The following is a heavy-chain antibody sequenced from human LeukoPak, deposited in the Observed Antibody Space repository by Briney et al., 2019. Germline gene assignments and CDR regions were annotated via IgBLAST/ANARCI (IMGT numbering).Heavy chain of an antibody. CDR3: AREGECSGGSCYPNDAFDI. J-gene: IGHJ3*02. Sequence: SGTLSLTCTVSGGSISSYYWSWLRQPPGKGLEWIGYIYYSGSTNYNPSLKSRVTISVDPSKNQFSLKLSSVTAADTGVYYCAREGECSGGSCYPNDAFDIWGQGTMVTVSS. V-gene: IGHV4-59*01. D-gene: IGHD2-15*01. CDR2: IYYSGST. CDR1: GGSISSYY.